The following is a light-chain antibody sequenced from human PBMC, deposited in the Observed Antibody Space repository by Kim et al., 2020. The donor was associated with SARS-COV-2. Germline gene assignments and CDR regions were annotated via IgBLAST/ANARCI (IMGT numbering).Light chain of an antibody. CDR1: SSDVGGYNF. V-gene: IGLV2-8*01. J-gene: IGLJ1*01. CDR2: EVS. CDR3: SSYAGSNNYV. Sequence: GHSVTISCTGTSSDVGGYNFVSWYQQHPGKAPNLMIYEVSKRPSGVPDRFSGSKSGNTASLTVSGLQAEDEADYYCSSYAGSNNYVFGTGTKVTVL.